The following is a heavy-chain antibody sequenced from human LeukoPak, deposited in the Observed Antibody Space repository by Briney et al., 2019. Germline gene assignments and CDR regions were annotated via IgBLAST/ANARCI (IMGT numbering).Heavy chain of an antibody. V-gene: IGHV1-8*01. CDR2: LNSNSGNT. D-gene: IGHD3-10*01. Sequence: GASVKVSCKASGYTFTSYDINWVRQATGQGLEWMGWLNSNSGNTGYAQKFQGRVTMTRNTSISTAYMELSSLRSDDTAVYYCARDSYGSGSYYLYYFDYWGQGTLVTVSS. CDR1: GYTFTSYD. CDR3: ARDSYGSGSYYLYYFDY. J-gene: IGHJ4*02.